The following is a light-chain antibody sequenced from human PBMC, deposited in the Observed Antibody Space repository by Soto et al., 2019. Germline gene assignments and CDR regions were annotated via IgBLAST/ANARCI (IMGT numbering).Light chain of an antibody. Sequence: IQLTQSPSSLSASVGDRVTITCRASQGVSVYLAWYQQQRGKAPRLLIYAASTLQRGVPSRFSGSGFGTEFTLTISSLQPEDFATSFCQRLNTHPPTFGPGTKVDIK. CDR1: QGVSVY. J-gene: IGKJ3*01. CDR2: AAS. CDR3: QRLNTHPPT. V-gene: IGKV1-9*01.